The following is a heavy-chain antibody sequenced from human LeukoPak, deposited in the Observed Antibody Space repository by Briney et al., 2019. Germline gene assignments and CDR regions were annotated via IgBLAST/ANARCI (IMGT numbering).Heavy chain of an antibody. J-gene: IGHJ4*02. D-gene: IGHD3-16*01. CDR1: GFTFNHHW. CDR2: ISYDGSNK. V-gene: IGHV3-30*03. Sequence: GGSLRLSCAASGFTFNHHWMSWVRQAPGKGLEWVAVISYDGSNKYYADSVKGRFTISRDNSKNTLYLQMNSLRAEDTAVYYCAGGVYLDYWGQGTLVTVSS. CDR3: AGGVYLDY.